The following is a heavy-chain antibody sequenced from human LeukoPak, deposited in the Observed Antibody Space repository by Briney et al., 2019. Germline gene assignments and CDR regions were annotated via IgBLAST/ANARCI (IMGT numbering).Heavy chain of an antibody. V-gene: IGHV3-7*01. CDR2: IKADGGEK. CDR3: ARGGAAQPDF. CDR1: GFTFSTHW. Sequence: PGGSLRLSCAAFGFTFSTHWMNWFRQTPGKGLEWVAKIKADGGEKDHVASVKGRFTISRDNAKNSLYLQMNSLRVEDTAVYYCARGGAAQPDFWGQGTLVTVSS. J-gene: IGHJ4*02. D-gene: IGHD6-6*01.